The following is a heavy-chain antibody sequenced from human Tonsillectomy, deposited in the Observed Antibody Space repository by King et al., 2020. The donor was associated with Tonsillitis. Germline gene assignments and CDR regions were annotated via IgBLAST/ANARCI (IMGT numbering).Heavy chain of an antibody. V-gene: IGHV4-30-2*01. Sequence: LQLQESGSGLVKPSQTLSLTCAVSGGSISSGGYSWSWIRQPPGKGLEWIGYIYHSGSTYYNPSLKSRVTISVDRSKNQFSLKLSSVTAADTAVYYCARGVGAAADDAFDIWGQGAMVTLSS. CDR1: GGSISSGGYS. CDR2: IYHSGST. CDR3: ARGVGAAADDAFDI. D-gene: IGHD1-26*01. J-gene: IGHJ3*02.